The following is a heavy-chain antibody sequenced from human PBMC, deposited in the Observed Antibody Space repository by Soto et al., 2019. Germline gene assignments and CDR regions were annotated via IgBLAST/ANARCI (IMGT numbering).Heavy chain of an antibody. V-gene: IGHV1-18*01. CDR3: ARDAETYYYDSSGSQAHFY. CDR2: ISAYNGNT. J-gene: IGHJ4*02. Sequence: AASVKVSCKASGYTFTSYGISWVRQAPGQGLEWMGWISAYNGNTNYAQKLQGRVTMTTDTSTSTAYMELRSLRSDDTAVYYCARDAETYYYDSSGSQAHFYWGQGTLVTVSS. D-gene: IGHD3-22*01. CDR1: GYTFTSYG.